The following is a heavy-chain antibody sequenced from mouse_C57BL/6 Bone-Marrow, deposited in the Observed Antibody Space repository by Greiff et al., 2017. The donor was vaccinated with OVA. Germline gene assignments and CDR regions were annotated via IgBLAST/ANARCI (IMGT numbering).Heavy chain of an antibody. CDR1: GFSLTSYG. J-gene: IGHJ1*03. CDR3: ARTYGYDVGWYFDV. Sequence: VQLQQSGPGLVQPSQSLSITCTVSGFSLTSYGVHWVRQSPGKGLEWLGVIWSGGSTDYNAAFISRLSISKYNSKSQVFFKMNSLQADDTDIYYCARTYGYDVGWYFDVWGTGTTVTVSS. CDR2: IWSGGST. D-gene: IGHD2-2*01. V-gene: IGHV2-2*01.